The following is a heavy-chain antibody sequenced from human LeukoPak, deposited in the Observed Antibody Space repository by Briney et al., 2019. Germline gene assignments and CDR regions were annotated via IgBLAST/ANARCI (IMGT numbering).Heavy chain of an antibody. CDR2: IYSGGST. CDR3: ARGGGGSYLADYDY. Sequence: PGGSLRLSCAASGFTVSSNYMSWVRQAPGKGLEWVSVIYSGGSTHYADSVKGRFTISRDNSKNTLYLQMNSLRAEDTAVYYCARGGGGSYLADYDYWGQGTLVTVSS. V-gene: IGHV3-66*01. J-gene: IGHJ4*02. D-gene: IGHD1-26*01. CDR1: GFTVSSNY.